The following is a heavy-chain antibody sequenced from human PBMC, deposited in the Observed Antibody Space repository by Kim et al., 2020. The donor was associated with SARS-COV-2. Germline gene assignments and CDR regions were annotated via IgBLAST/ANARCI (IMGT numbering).Heavy chain of an antibody. V-gene: IGHV4-30-4*01. CDR2: IYYTGSS. CDR3: PRGPPIGGGDCYSH. Sequence: SETLSLTCTVSGGSISSGDYYWSWIRQPPGKGLEWIGYIYYTGSSHYNPSLNSRVTISIDTSKNQFSLKLSSVTAADTAVYYCPRGPPIGGGDCYSHWG. J-gene: IGHJ1*01. CDR1: GGSISSGDYY. D-gene: IGHD2-21*02.